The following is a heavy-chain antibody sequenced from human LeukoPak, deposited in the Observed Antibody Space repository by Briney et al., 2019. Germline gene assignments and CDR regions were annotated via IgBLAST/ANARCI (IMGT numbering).Heavy chain of an antibody. J-gene: IGHJ4*02. CDR2: IYPGDSDT. D-gene: IGHD5-18*01. CDR3: GRGYNYGSVTFDY. V-gene: IGHV5-51*01. Sequence: ESLKISCKGSGYTFTSYWIGWVRQMPGKGLEWMGVIYPGDSDTAVSPPFQGQVTLSADKSISTAYLQWSSLEASDTAMYYCGRGYNYGSVTFDYWGQGTLVTVSS. CDR1: GYTFTSYW.